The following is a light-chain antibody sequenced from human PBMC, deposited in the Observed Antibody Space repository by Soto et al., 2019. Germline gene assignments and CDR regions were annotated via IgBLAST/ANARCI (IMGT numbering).Light chain of an antibody. CDR3: QQYNDWPLYT. V-gene: IGKV3-11*01. CDR1: QNVANY. Sequence: EIVLTQSPATLSLSPGERATLSCRASQNVANYLDWYQQKPGQAPRLLIYESSNRATGIAARFSGSGSGTNFTLSISGLQSADFAVYYCQQYNDWPLYTFGQGTKVDIK. J-gene: IGKJ2*01. CDR2: ESS.